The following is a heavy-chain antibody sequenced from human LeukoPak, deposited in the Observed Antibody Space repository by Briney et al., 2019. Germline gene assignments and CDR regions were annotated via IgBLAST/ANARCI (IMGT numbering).Heavy chain of an antibody. D-gene: IGHD3-22*01. V-gene: IGHV3-23*01. CDR3: AKEKDYYDSSGYYYAQGGFDY. J-gene: IGHJ4*02. CDR2: ISGSGGST. CDR1: GFTFSSYA. Sequence: GGSLRLSCAASGFTFSSYAMSWVRQAPGKGLEWVSAISGSGGSTYYADSVKGRFTISRDNSKNTLYLQMNSLRAEDTAVYYCAKEKDYYDSSGYYYAQGGFDYWGQGTLVTVSS.